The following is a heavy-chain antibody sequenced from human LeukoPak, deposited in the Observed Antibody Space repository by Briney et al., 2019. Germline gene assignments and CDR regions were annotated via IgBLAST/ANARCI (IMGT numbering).Heavy chain of an antibody. J-gene: IGHJ1*01. Sequence: GGSLRLSCAASGFTFSSYGMHWVRQASGKGLEWVAVISHDGSKKYYADSVKGRFTISRDNSKNTLYLQMNSLRDEDTAVYYCAKDPYSGSFEYFQHWGQGTLVTVSS. CDR2: ISHDGSKK. V-gene: IGHV3-30*18. CDR1: GFTFSSYG. D-gene: IGHD1-26*01. CDR3: AKDPYSGSFEYFQH.